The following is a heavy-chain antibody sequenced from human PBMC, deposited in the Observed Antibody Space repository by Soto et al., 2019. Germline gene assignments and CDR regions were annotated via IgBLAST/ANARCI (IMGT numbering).Heavy chain of an antibody. CDR2: ISYDGSNK. CDR3: ARERELAYYDTTIDY. J-gene: IGHJ4*02. V-gene: IGHV3-30-3*01. Sequence: GGSLRLSCAASGFTFSSYAMHWVRQAPGKGLEWVAVISYDGSNKYYADSVKGRFTISRDNSKNTLYLQMNSLRAEDTAVYYCARERELAYYDTTIDYWGQGTLVTVSS. CDR1: GFTFSSYA. D-gene: IGHD3-9*01.